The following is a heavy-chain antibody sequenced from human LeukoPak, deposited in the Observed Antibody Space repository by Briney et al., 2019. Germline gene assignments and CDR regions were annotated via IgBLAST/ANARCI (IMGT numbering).Heavy chain of an antibody. Sequence: SETLSLTCAVYGGSFSGYYWSWIRQPPGKGLEWIGEINHSGSTNYNPSLKSRVTISVDTSKNQFSLKLSSVTAADTAVYYCARGPQLPSVAVPARGFDPWGQGTLVTVSS. J-gene: IGHJ5*02. CDR1: GGSFSGYY. D-gene: IGHD2-2*01. CDR3: ARGPQLPSVAVPARGFDP. V-gene: IGHV4-34*01. CDR2: INHSGST.